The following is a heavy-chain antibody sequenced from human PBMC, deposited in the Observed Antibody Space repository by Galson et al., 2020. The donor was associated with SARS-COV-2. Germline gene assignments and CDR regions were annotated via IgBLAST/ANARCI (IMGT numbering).Heavy chain of an antibody. CDR1: GFTFSTFA. D-gene: IGHD3-22*01. V-gene: IGHV3-33*01. Sequence: SLKISCAASGFTFSTFAMHWVRPAPGTGLEWVAVIWYDGSNRYYADSVKGRFTIPSDHAKNTLYLQMNSRRAEDTALYYCAGDSSGYYYDAFAIWGQGTMVTVSS. CDR2: IWYDGSNR. J-gene: IGHJ3*02. CDR3: AGDSSGYYYDAFAI.